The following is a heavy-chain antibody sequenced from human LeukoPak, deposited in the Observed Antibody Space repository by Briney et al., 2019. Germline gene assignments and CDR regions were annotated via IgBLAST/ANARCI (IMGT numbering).Heavy chain of an antibody. Sequence: PSETLSLTCTVSDGSISSSNYYWGWIRQPPGKGLEWIGYIYYSGSTYYNPSLKSRVTISVDTSKNQFSLKLSSVTAADTAVYYCARESGKAVWGSYRYKFDYWGQGTLVTVSS. V-gene: IGHV4-31*03. D-gene: IGHD3-16*02. CDR2: IYYSGST. J-gene: IGHJ4*02. CDR1: DGSISSSNYY. CDR3: ARESGKAVWGSYRYKFDY.